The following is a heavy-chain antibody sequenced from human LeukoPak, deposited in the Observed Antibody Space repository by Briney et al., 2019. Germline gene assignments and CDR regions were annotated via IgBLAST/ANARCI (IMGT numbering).Heavy chain of an antibody. V-gene: IGHV1-2*02. D-gene: IGHD3-22*01. CDR1: GYTFTGYY. CDR3: ARDPQSYYYDSSGYSFDY. CDR2: INPNSGGT. J-gene: IGHJ4*02. Sequence: ASVKVSCKASGYTFTGYYMHWVRQAPGQGLEWMGWINPNSGGTNYAQKFQGRVTMTRDTSISTAYMELSRLRSDDTAVYYCARDPQSYYYDSSGYSFDYWGQGTLVTVSS.